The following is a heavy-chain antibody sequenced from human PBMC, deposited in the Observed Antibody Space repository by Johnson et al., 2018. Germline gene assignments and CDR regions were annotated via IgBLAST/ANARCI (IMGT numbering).Heavy chain of an antibody. V-gene: IGHV4-39*07. CDR1: GGSISSSSYY. D-gene: IGHD2-8*01. J-gene: IGHJ3*02. CDR3: ARRSPNGADAFDI. Sequence: QVQLQESGPGLVKPSETLSLTCTVSGGSISSSSYYWGWIRQPPGKGLEWIGSIYYSGSTYYNPSLKSRVTISVDTSKNQFSLKLSSVTAADTAVYYCARRSPNGADAFDIWGQGTMVTVSS. CDR2: IYYSGST.